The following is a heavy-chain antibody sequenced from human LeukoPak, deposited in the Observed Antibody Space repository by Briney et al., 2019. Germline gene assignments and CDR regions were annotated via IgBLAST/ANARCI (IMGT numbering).Heavy chain of an antibody. D-gene: IGHD3-9*01. Sequence: ASVKVSCKASGYTFTGYYIHWVRQAPGQGLEWMGWINPDSGDTNYAQRFQGRATMTRDTSISTAYMEKRRLTSDDTAVYYCARTYYDILTGYLPVDYWGQGTLVTVSS. CDR2: INPDSGDT. CDR1: GYTFTGYY. CDR3: ARTYYDILTGYLPVDY. J-gene: IGHJ4*02. V-gene: IGHV1-2*02.